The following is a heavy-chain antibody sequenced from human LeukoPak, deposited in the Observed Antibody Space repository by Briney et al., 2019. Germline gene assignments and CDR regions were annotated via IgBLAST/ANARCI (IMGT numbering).Heavy chain of an antibody. Sequence: EASVKVSCKASGYTFTGYYMHRVRQAPGQGLEWMGRINPNSGGTNYAQKFQGRVTMTRDTSISTAYMELSRLRSDDTAVYYCASTPLYYDILTGYYTATFDPWGQGTLVTVSS. CDR3: ASTPLYYDILTGYYTATFDP. CDR2: INPNSGGT. CDR1: GYTFTGYY. J-gene: IGHJ5*02. D-gene: IGHD3-9*01. V-gene: IGHV1-2*06.